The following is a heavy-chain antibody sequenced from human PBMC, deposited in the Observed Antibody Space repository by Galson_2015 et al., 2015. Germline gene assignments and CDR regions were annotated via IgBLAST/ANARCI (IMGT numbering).Heavy chain of an antibody. V-gene: IGHV4-34*01. Sequence: SETLSLTCAVYGGSFSGYYWSWIRQPPGEGLEWIGEINHSGSTNYNPSLKSRVTISVDTSKNQFSLKLSSVTAADTAVYYCARGCCNGAAAGTYYYYYMDVWGKGTTVTVSS. D-gene: IGHD6-13*01. CDR1: GGSFSGYY. CDR2: INHSGST. J-gene: IGHJ6*03. CDR3: ARGCCNGAAAGTYYYYYMDV.